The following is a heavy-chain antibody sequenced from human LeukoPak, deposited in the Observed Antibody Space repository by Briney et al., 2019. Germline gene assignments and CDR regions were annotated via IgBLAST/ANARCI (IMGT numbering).Heavy chain of an antibody. D-gene: IGHD1-7*01. Sequence: GGSLRLSCAASGFTFSSSAMSWVRQAPGKGLYWVSAISGSGTGTYYADSVKGRFTISRDNSKNTLYLQMNSLRAEDTAVYYCAKEGGTGTRFDYWGQGTLVAVSS. CDR1: GFTFSSSA. V-gene: IGHV3-23*01. J-gene: IGHJ4*02. CDR2: ISGSGTGT. CDR3: AKEGGTGTRFDY.